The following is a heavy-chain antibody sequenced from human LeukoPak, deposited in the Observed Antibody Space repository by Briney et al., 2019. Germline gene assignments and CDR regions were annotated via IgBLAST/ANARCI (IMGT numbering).Heavy chain of an antibody. CDR3: ARHGDGYNRPLDS. D-gene: IGHD5-24*01. CDR2: IYPGDSDT. J-gene: IGHJ4*02. CDR1: GYSFTSHW. Sequence: ESLKISCKGSGYSFTSHWIGWVRQMPGKGLERMGIIYPGDSDTSYSPSFQGQVTISADKSTTTAYLRWSSLQASDTAMYYCARHGDGYNRPLDSWGQGTLVTVSS. V-gene: IGHV5-51*01.